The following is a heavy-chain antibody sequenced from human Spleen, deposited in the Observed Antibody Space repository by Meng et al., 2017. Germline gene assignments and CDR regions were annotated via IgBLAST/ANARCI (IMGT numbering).Heavy chain of an antibody. CDR1: GGSISGYY. J-gene: IGHJ5*02. V-gene: IGHV4-34*01. Sequence: QVHVQQWGVGLLKPSETLSPTCAVYGGSISGYYWSWIRQPPGKGLEWIGEINHSGSTNYNPSLKSRVTISVDTSKNQFSLKMRSVTAADTAVYYCARALVVAATFVHYNWFDPWGQGTLVTVSS. D-gene: IGHD2-15*01. CDR2: INHSGST. CDR3: ARALVVAATFVHYNWFDP.